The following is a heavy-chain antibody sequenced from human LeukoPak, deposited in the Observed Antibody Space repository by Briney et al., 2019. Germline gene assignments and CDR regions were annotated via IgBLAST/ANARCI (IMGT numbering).Heavy chain of an antibody. V-gene: IGHV4-4*07. Sequence: SETLSLTCTVSGVSISSYYWSWIRQPAGKGLEWIGRIYTSGSTNYNPSLKSRVTMSVDTSKNQFSLKLSSVTAADTAVYYCARDLSYGPLFDYWGQGTLVTVSS. J-gene: IGHJ4*02. CDR1: GVSISSYY. CDR2: IYTSGST. CDR3: ARDLSYGPLFDY. D-gene: IGHD5-18*01.